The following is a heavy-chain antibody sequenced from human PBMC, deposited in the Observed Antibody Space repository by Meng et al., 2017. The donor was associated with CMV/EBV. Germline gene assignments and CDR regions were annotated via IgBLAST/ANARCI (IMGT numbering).Heavy chain of an antibody. V-gene: IGHV1-69*05. J-gene: IGHJ6*02. CDR1: SGIFISYA. Sequence: VFCYAASGIFISYAISCVRQAPGQGLEWLGGIITIFGTANYAQKSQGRVTITTDESTSTAYMELSSLRSEDTAVYYCARQVPEFFGKDYYYYGMDVWGQGTTVTVSS. CDR3: ARQVPEFFGKDYYYYGMDV. D-gene: IGHD1-14*01. CDR2: IITIFGTA.